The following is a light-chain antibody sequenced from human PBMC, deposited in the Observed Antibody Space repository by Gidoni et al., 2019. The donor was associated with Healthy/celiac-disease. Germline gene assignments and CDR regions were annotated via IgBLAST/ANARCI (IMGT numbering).Light chain of an antibody. CDR1: QSVSSN. CDR2: GAS. V-gene: IGKV3-15*01. J-gene: IGKJ1*01. CDR3: QQYNNWPHT. Sequence: EIMLTQSPATLSVSPGDRATLSCRASQSVSSNLSWYQQKPGQAPRLLIYGASTIATGIPARFSGSGSGTVFTLTISSLQSEDFAVYYCQQYNNWPHTFGQXTKVEIK.